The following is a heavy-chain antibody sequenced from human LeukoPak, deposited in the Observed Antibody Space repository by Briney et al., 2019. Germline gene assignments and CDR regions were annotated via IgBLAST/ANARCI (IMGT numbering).Heavy chain of an antibody. CDR3: AVRRGYSYGYDY. Sequence: SVRVSYKASVFTFTISAVQWVRHARGQRRVCIGWNVVDIGNTNYAQKFQERVTINRDMSTSTAYMELSSLRSEDTAVYYCAVRRGYSYGYDYWGQGTMVTVSS. CDR2: NVVDIGNT. J-gene: IGHJ4*02. CDR1: VFTFTISA. D-gene: IGHD5-18*01. V-gene: IGHV1-58*01.